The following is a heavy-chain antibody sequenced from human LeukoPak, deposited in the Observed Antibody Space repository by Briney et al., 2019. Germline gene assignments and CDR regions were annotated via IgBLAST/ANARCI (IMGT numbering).Heavy chain of an antibody. D-gene: IGHD2-2*01. CDR2: INSDGSST. V-gene: IGHV3-74*01. J-gene: IGHJ6*03. CDR3: AREGLGSTWTEASYYYYMDV. Sequence: GGSLRLSCAASGFTFSSYWMHWVRQAPGKGLVWVSRINSDGSSTSYADSAKGRFTISRDNAKNSLYLQMNSLRAEDTAVYYCAREGLGSTWTEASYYYYMDVWGKGTTVTISS. CDR1: GFTFSSYW.